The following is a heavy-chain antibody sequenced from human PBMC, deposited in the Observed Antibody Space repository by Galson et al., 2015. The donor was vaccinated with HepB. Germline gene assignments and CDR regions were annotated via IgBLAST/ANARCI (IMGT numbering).Heavy chain of an antibody. CDR2: IRSRAYGGTT. D-gene: IGHD6-19*01. J-gene: IGHJ4*02. V-gene: IGHV3-49*03. Sequence: SLRLSCAASGFTLGDYTMSWFRQAPGKGLEWVGFIRSRAYGGTTEYAASVKGRFTISRDDSKSIAYLQMNSLKTEDTAWYYCARDERGSGRSESEYWGQGTLVTVSS. CDR3: ARDERGSGRSESEY. CDR1: GFTLGDYT.